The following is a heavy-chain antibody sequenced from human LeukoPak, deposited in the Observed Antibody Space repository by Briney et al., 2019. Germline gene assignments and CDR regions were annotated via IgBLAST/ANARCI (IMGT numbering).Heavy chain of an antibody. CDR2: ITSSSSTI. Sequence: GGSLRLSCAASGFTFSSYAMSWVRQAPGKGLEWVSYITSSSSTIYYADSVKGRFTISRDNAKNSLYLQMNSLRDEDTALYYCARDLGYYSGMDVWGQGTTVTVSS. V-gene: IGHV3-48*02. J-gene: IGHJ6*02. CDR3: ARDLGYYSGMDV. D-gene: IGHD3-3*01. CDR1: GFTFSSYA.